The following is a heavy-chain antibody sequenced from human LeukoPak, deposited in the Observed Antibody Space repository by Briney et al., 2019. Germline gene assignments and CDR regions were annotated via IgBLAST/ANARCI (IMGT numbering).Heavy chain of an antibody. CDR1: GFSLSTTGVG. Sequence: FGPTLVKPTQTLTLTCTFSGFSLSTTGVGVGWIRQPPGKALEWLAVTYWNNDKSYSPSLKSRLTITKDTSKNQVVLIMTNMDPVDTATYYCAHKGRGSGSYTMWGQGTLVTVSS. CDR2: TYWNNDK. J-gene: IGHJ4*02. V-gene: IGHV2-5*01. D-gene: IGHD3-10*01. CDR3: AHKGRGSGSYTM.